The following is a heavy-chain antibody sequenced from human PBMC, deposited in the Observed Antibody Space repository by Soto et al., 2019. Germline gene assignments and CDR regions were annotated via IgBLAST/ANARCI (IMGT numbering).Heavy chain of an antibody. CDR3: ASLGPYGSGSSPYYYGMDV. CDR2: ISGSGGST. D-gene: IGHD3-10*01. Sequence: GGSLRLSCAASGFTFSSYAMSWVRQAPGKGLEWVSAISGSGGSTYYADSVKGRFTISRDNSKNTLHLQMNSLRAEDTAVYYCASLGPYGSGSSPYYYGMDVWGQGTTVTVYS. CDR1: GFTFSSYA. J-gene: IGHJ6*02. V-gene: IGHV3-23*01.